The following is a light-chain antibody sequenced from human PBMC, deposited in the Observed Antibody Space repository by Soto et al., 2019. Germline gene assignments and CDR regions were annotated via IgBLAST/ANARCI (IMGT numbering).Light chain of an antibody. CDR3: QQYKNWPHT. J-gene: IGKJ1*01. V-gene: IGKV3-15*01. CDR1: QSVNSIY. CDR2: GAS. Sequence: EIVLTQPPGTLSLSPGERATLSCRASQSVNSIYLAWYQQKPGQAPRLLIYGASTRATGIPARFSGSGSGTEFTLTISSLQSEDFAVYYCQQYKNWPHTFGQGTKVDIK.